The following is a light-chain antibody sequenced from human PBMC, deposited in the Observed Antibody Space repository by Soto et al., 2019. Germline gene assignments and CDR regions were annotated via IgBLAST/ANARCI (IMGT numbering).Light chain of an antibody. CDR2: EDN. CDR1: TGSIASNY. Sequence: NFMLTQPHSVSESPGKTVIISCTRSTGSIASNYVQWYQQRPGSSPTTVFYEDNQRPSGVPDRFSGSIDSSSNSASLTISGLETEDEADYFCQSYDATTQVFGGGTKLTVL. J-gene: IGLJ3*02. V-gene: IGLV6-57*01. CDR3: QSYDATTQV.